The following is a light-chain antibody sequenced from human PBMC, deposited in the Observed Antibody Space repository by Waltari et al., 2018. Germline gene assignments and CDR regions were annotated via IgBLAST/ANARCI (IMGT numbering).Light chain of an antibody. CDR2: GAS. V-gene: IGKV3D-15*01. CDR1: QRVSST. J-gene: IGKJ2*01. CDR3: QQYKNWPPVT. Sequence: EIVMTQSPATLSVSPGERATLSCRASQRVSSTLAWYQQKPGPAPRLLIYGASIRATGIPARFSGSGSGTEFTLTISSLQSEDFAVYYCQQYKNWPPVTFGQGTKLEIK.